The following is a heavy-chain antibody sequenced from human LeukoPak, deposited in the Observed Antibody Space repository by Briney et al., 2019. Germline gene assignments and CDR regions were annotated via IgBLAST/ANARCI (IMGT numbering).Heavy chain of an antibody. CDR2: IYPVDSDT. V-gene: IGHV5-51*01. J-gene: IGHJ4*02. Sequence: GESLKISFKGSGYIFTSYWFGWVREMPGKGLERMGIIYPVDSDTRYIPSFPGQVSLSAEKAISTAYLQWSSLKASDTAMYSWARHGSAMVRSWAKQIDYWGQGTLVTVSS. D-gene: IGHD5-18*01. CDR1: GYIFTSYW. CDR3: ARHGSAMVRSWAKQIDY.